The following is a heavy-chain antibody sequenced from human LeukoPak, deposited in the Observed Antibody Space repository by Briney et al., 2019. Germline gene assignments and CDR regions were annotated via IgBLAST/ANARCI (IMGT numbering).Heavy chain of an antibody. D-gene: IGHD5-12*01. CDR3: ATQRERYEGFLFYFDY. V-gene: IGHV1-24*01. Sequence: ASVKVSCKVSGYTLTELSMHWVRQAPGKGLEWMGGFDPEDGETIYAQKFQGRVTMTEDTSTDTAYMELSSLTSEDTAVYYCATQRERYEGFLFYFDYWGQETLVTVSS. CDR1: GYTLTELS. CDR2: FDPEDGET. J-gene: IGHJ4*02.